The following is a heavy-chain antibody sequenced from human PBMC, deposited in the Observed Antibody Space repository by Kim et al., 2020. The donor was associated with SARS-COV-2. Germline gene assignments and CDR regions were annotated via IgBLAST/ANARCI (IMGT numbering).Heavy chain of an antibody. D-gene: IGHD1-7*01. CDR2: T. Sequence: TNYSPSFQGNVTISADKSISTAYLQWSSLKASDTAMYYCARGITGTTSDYWGQGTLVTVSS. V-gene: IGHV5-10-1*01. J-gene: IGHJ4*02. CDR3: ARGITGTTSDY.